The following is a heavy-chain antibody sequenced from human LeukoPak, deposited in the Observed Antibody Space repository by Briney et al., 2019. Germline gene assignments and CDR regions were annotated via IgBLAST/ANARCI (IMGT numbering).Heavy chain of an antibody. Sequence: GGSLRLSCAASGFTFSSYTMTWVRQAPGKGLEWVSAISGTGGSTYYADSVKGRFTISRDNSKNTLYLQMNSLRAEDTAVHYCAKARPNWGPLGYCYMDVWGKGTTVTVSS. J-gene: IGHJ6*03. CDR1: GFTFSSYT. D-gene: IGHD7-27*01. V-gene: IGHV3-23*01. CDR3: AKARPNWGPLGYCYMDV. CDR2: ISGTGGST.